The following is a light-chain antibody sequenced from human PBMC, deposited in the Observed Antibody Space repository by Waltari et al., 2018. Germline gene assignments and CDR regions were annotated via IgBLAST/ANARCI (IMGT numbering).Light chain of an antibody. CDR1: TRDIGNYKL. V-gene: IGLV2-23*02. J-gene: IGLJ2*01. CDR3: CSYGGGTTFVV. CDR2: EVS. Sequence: QSALTQPASVSGSPGQSITISCTGTTRDIGNYKLVSWYQQHPGKVPKLMIYEVSERPSGVSNRFSGSKSGNTASLTISGLQAEDEAYYYCCSYGGGTTFVVFGGGTKLTVL.